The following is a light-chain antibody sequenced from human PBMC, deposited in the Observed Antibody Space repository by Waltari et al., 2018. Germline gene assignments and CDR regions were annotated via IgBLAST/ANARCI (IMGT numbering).Light chain of an antibody. Sequence: SYVLTQPPSVSVAPGQTATITCGGNNVGGRLVHWYQQRPGQPPVLVIYDDNNRPSGTPDRFSGSTSRNTATLTISRVEAGDEADYYCQVWDTSSDHAVVIGGGTKVTVL. CDR1: NVGGRL. CDR2: DDN. CDR3: QVWDTSSDHAVV. J-gene: IGLJ2*01. V-gene: IGLV3-21*02.